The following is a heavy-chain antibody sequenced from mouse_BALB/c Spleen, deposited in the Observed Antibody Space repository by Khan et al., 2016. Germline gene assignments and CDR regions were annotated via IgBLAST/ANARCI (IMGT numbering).Heavy chain of an antibody. CDR2: IHYSGGT. CDR3: TRSHGYYAMDY. CDR1: GYSITSGYS. Sequence: VQLKESGPDLVKPSQSLSLTCTVTGYSITSGYSWHWIRQFPGNKLEWMGYIHYSGGTKYLPSLKSRISITRDTSKNQFFLQLNSVTPEDTATYYCTRSHGYYAMDYWGQGTSVTVSS. J-gene: IGHJ4*01. V-gene: IGHV3-1*02.